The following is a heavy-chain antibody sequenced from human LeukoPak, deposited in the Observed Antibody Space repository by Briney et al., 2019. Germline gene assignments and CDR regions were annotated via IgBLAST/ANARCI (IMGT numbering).Heavy chain of an antibody. J-gene: IGHJ5*02. V-gene: IGHV4-38-2*02. CDR3: ASAPIAYGSGSNNWFDA. CDR2: IYHSGST. Sequence: TSETLSLTCTVSGYSISSGYYWGWIRQPPGKGLEWIGSIYHSGSTYYNPSLKSRVTISVDTSKNQFSLKLSSVTAADTAVYYCASAPIAYGSGSNNWFDAWGQGTLVTVSS. D-gene: IGHD3-10*01. CDR1: GYSISSGYY.